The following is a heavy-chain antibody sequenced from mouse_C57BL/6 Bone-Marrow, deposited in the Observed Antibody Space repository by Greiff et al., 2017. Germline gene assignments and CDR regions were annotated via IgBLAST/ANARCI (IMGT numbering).Heavy chain of an antibody. J-gene: IGHJ1*03. CDR3: ERVYLGSFDD. Sequence: EVQLVESGGGLVKPGASLKLSCAASGFTFSSYAMSWVRQTPEKRLEWVATISDGGSYTYYTDNVKGRFTISRDKAKNNLYLQMSHLKSEDTAMYYCERVYLGSFDDWGTGTTVTVSS. CDR1: GFTFSSYA. CDR2: ISDGGSYT. V-gene: IGHV5-4*01.